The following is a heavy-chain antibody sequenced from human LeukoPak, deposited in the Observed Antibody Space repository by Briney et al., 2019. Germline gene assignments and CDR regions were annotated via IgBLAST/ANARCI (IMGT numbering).Heavy chain of an antibody. CDR3: ARDVDRFDY. CDR1: SFSISSGHY. CDR2: IYHSGPT. Sequence: SETLSLTCSVCSFSISSGHYWGWIRQPPGKGLEWIGSIYHSGPTYYNPSLKSRVTISVDTSKNHFSLTLTSVTAADTAVYYCARDVDRFDYWGQGTLVTVSS. D-gene: IGHD2-21*01. J-gene: IGHJ4*02. V-gene: IGHV4-38-2*02.